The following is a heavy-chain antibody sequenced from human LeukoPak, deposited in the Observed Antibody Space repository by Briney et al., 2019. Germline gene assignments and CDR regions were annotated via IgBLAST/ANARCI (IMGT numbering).Heavy chain of an antibody. D-gene: IGHD6-13*01. CDR1: GLTFSSNY. Sequence: GGSLRLSCAASGLTFSSNYMSWVRQAPGKGLEWVSVIYRGGSTYYADSVKGRFTISRDNSKNTLYLQMNSLRAEDTAVYYCARDGIAAGEYWGQGTLVTVSS. J-gene: IGHJ4*02. V-gene: IGHV3-66*02. CDR3: ARDGIAAGEY. CDR2: IYRGGST.